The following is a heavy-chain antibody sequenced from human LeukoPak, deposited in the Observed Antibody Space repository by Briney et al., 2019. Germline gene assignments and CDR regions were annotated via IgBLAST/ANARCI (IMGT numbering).Heavy chain of an antibody. D-gene: IGHD2-15*01. Sequence: GGSLRLSCAASGFTFSNYAMSWVRQAPGKGLEWVSTISGSGASTYYADSVKGRFTISRDNSKNTLYLQMNSLRAEDTVVYYCAKAGRYCSGGNCYNLDYWGQGTLVTVSS. V-gene: IGHV3-23*01. CDR1: GFTFSNYA. J-gene: IGHJ4*02. CDR2: ISGSGAST. CDR3: AKAGRYCSGGNCYNLDY.